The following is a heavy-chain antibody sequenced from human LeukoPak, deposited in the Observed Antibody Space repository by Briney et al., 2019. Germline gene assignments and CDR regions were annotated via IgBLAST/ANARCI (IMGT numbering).Heavy chain of an antibody. J-gene: IGHJ4*02. CDR3: ARATVQDSSWGTQLHFDY. Sequence: PGRSLRLSCAASVFTFSSYGMHWVRQAPGKGLEWVAGIWYDGSNKYYADSVKGRFTISRDNSKNTLYLQMNSLRAEDTAVYYCARATVQDSSWGTQLHFDYWGQGTLVTVSS. CDR2: IWYDGSNK. CDR1: VFTFSSYG. V-gene: IGHV3-33*01. D-gene: IGHD6-13*01.